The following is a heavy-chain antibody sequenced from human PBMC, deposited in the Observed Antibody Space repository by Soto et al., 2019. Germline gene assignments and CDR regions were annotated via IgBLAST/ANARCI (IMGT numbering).Heavy chain of an antibody. CDR3: AREGENWQGAFDI. Sequence: QVQLVQSGAEVKEPGASVKVSCKASGYTFSGYVMHWVRQAPGQRLEWMGWINAGNGDTKYSQTFQGRVSITRDTSATTAYMELSSLTSEDTAVYYCAREGENWQGAFDIWGQGTMVTVSS. CDR1: GYTFSGYV. V-gene: IGHV1-3*01. CDR2: INAGNGDT. D-gene: IGHD1-1*01. J-gene: IGHJ3*02.